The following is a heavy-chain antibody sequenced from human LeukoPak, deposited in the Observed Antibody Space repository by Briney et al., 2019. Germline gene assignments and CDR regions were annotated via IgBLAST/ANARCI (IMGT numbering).Heavy chain of an antibody. Sequence: SETLSLTCTVSGGSISSYYWSWIRQPPGKGLEWIGYIYYSGSTNYNPSLKSRVTISVDTSKNQFSLKLSSVTAADTAVYYCARVSGRYCSSTSCYAYFDYWGQGTLVTVSS. V-gene: IGHV4-59*01. CDR3: ARVSGRYCSSTSCYAYFDY. D-gene: IGHD2-2*01. J-gene: IGHJ4*02. CDR1: GGSISSYY. CDR2: IYYSGST.